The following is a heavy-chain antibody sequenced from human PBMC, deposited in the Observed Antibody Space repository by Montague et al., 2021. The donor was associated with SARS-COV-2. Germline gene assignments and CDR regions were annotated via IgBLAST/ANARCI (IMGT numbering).Heavy chain of an antibody. V-gene: IGHV2-70*11. CDR2: IDWDDDK. CDR3: ARYTGGYNYPSQGSFDY. D-gene: IGHD5-24*01. Sequence: PALVKPTQTLTLTCTFSGFSLSTSGMCVSWIRQPPGKALEWLARIDWDDDKYYSTSLKTRLTISKDTSKNQVVLTMTNMDPVDTATYYCARYTGGYNYPSQGSFDYWGQGTLVTVSS. J-gene: IGHJ4*02. CDR1: GFSLSTSGMC.